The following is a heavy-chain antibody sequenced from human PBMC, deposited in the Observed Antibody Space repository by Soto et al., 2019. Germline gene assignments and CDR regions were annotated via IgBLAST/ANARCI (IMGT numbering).Heavy chain of an antibody. CDR2: IYYSGST. J-gene: IGHJ4*02. V-gene: IGHV4-61*01. D-gene: IGHD3-22*01. CDR3: ARTPNYYYDSSGWYYFDK. CDR1: GGSVSSGSYY. Sequence: PSETLSLTCTVSGGSVSSGSYYWSWIRQPPGKGLEWIGYIYYSGSTNYNPSLKSRVTISVDTSKNQFSLKLSSVTAADTAVYYCARTPNYYYDSSGWYYFDKWGQGTQVTVSS.